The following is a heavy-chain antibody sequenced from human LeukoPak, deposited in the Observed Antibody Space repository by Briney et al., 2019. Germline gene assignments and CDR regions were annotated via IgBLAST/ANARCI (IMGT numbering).Heavy chain of an antibody. V-gene: IGHV1-24*01. Sequence: ASVKVSCKVSGYTLTELSMHWVRQAPGKGLEWMGGFDPEDGETIYAQKFQGRVTMTEDTSTDTAYMELNSLRSDDAAVYYCATDPGEIVPAAKGPRGDYCYGMDVWGQGTTVTVSS. CDR1: GYTLTELS. D-gene: IGHD2-2*01. CDR3: ATDPGEIVPAAKGPRGDYCYGMDV. J-gene: IGHJ6*02. CDR2: FDPEDGET.